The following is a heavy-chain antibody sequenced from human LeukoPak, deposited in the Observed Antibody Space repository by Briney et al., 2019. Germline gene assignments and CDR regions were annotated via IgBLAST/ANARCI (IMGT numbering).Heavy chain of an antibody. V-gene: IGHV4-34*01. CDR3: ASMMVRAYYYYGMDV. CDR1: GGSFSGYY. D-gene: IGHD3-10*01. CDR2: INHSGST. Sequence: SETLSLTCAVYGGSFSGYYWSWIRQPPGMGLEWIGEINHSGSTNYNPSLKSRVTISVDTSKNQFSLKLSSVTAADTAVYYCASMMVRAYYYYGMDVWGQGTTVTVSS. J-gene: IGHJ6*02.